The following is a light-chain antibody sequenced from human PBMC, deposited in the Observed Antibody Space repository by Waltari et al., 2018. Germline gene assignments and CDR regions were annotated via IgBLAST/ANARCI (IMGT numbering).Light chain of an antibody. CDR2: DAS. CDR3: QQRSNWPLFT. V-gene: IGKV3-11*01. J-gene: IGKJ3*01. Sequence: ILLTQSPATLSFSPGERATLSCRASQSVSTSLAWYQQKPGQAPRLLIYDASNRATGIPARFSGSGSGTDFTLTISSLEPEDFAVYYCQQRSNWPLFTFGPGTKVDIK. CDR1: QSVSTS.